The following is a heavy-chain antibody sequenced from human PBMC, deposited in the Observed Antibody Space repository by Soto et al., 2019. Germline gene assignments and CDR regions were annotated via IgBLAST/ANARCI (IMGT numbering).Heavy chain of an antibody. V-gene: IGHV1-69*13. D-gene: IGHD3-3*01. CDR1: GGTFSSYA. CDR2: IIPIFGTA. Sequence: GASVKVSCKASGGTFSSYAISWVRQAPGQGLEWMGGIIPIFGTANYAQKFQGRVTITADESTSTAYMELSSLRSEDTAVYYCARGMSIATIFAYYYYGMDVWGQGTTVTAP. J-gene: IGHJ6*02. CDR3: ARGMSIATIFAYYYYGMDV.